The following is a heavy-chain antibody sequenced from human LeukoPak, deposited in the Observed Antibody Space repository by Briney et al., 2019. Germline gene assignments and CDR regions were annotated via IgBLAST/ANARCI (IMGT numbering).Heavy chain of an antibody. V-gene: IGHV1-69*04. Sequence: SVKVSCKASGGTFSSYAISWVRQAPGQGLEWMGRIIPILGIADYAQKFQGRVTITADKSTSTAYMELSSLRSEDTAVYYCARPYCGGDCRSGLDYWGQGTLVTVSS. CDR3: ARPYCGGDCRSGLDY. CDR2: IIPILGIA. J-gene: IGHJ4*02. D-gene: IGHD2-21*02. CDR1: GGTFSSYA.